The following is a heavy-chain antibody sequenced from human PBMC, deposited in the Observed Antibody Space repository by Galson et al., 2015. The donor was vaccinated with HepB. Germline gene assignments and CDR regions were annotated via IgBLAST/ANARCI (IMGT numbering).Heavy chain of an antibody. J-gene: IGHJ5*02. CDR2: IYYSGST. Sequence: ETLSLTCTVSGGSISSYYWSWIRQPPGKGLEWIGYIYYSGSTNYNPSLKSRVTISVDTSKNQFSLKLSSVTAADTAVYYCAREASGPRKPLEDIVVVPAAIWRWFDPWGQGTLVTVSS. V-gene: IGHV4-59*01. CDR1: GGSISSYY. CDR3: AREASGPRKPLEDIVVVPAAIWRWFDP. D-gene: IGHD2-2*02.